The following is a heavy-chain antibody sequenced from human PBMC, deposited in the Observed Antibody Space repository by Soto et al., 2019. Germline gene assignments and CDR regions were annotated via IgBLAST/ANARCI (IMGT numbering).Heavy chain of an antibody. V-gene: IGHV4-59*01. CDR3: ARDIGLHGHSYGMVL. CDR2: XDXXXTX. CDR1: GVSISRSY. D-gene: IGHD4-4*01. J-gene: IGHJ6*02. Sequence: SETLSLTCTVSGVSISRSYWDWIRQPPGKGLEWIXYXDXXXTXNXXXSXXXXVTISIDTSKNQFSLNLSSVTAADTAVYYCARDIGLHGHSYGMVLWGQGTTVTVSS.